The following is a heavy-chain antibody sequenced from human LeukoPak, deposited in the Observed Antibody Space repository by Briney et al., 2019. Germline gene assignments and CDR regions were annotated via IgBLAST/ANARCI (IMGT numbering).Heavy chain of an antibody. Sequence: SETLSLTCTVSGGSLSSYFWSWIRQPPGKGLDWIGYIYHSGSSFYNPSLKSRVTISIDTSRSQFSLKLRSVTAADTAVYYCVGRLEWERVRDAASDVWGQGTMVTVSS. CDR1: GGSLSSYF. J-gene: IGHJ3*01. V-gene: IGHV4-59*01. D-gene: IGHD1-26*01. CDR3: VGRLEWERVRDAASDV. CDR2: IYHSGSS.